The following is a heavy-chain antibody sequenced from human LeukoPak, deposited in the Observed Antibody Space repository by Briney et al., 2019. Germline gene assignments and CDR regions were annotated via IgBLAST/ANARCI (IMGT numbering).Heavy chain of an antibody. Sequence: SETLSLTCTVSDGSISNGDHYWSWIRQHPGKGLEWIGHIYYSGSTYYNPSLKSRGIISVETSKNQFSLKLSSVTAADTAVYYCARIMLSWGEFDCWGQGTLVTVSS. CDR2: IYYSGST. D-gene: IGHD3-16*01. CDR3: ARIMLSWGEFDC. V-gene: IGHV4-31*03. J-gene: IGHJ4*02. CDR1: DGSISNGDHY.